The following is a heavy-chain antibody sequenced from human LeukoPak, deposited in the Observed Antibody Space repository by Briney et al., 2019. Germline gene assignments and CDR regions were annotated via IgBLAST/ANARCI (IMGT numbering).Heavy chain of an antibody. CDR3: AKDMGGRTRAGDYYYMDV. Sequence: GGSLRLSCAASGITFDDYAMHWVRQAPGKGLEWVSLISWDGGRTYYADSVKGRFTISRDNSKNSLYLQMNSLRPEDTALYYCAKDMGGRTRAGDYYYMDVWGKGTTVTVSS. CDR2: ISWDGGRT. J-gene: IGHJ6*03. V-gene: IGHV3-43D*03. CDR1: GITFDDYA. D-gene: IGHD3-16*01.